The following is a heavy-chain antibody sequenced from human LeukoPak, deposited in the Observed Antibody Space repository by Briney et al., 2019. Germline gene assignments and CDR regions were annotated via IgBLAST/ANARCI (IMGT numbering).Heavy chain of an antibody. V-gene: IGHV4-39*01. CDR1: GGSISSSSYY. Sequence: SETLSLTCTVSGGSISSSSYYWGWIRQPPGKGLEWIGSIYYTGNTFYNPSLKSRVTISVDTSKNQFSLKLSSVTAADTAVYYCARHPIVVVPAAKGCWFDPWGQGTLVTVSS. CDR2: IYYTGNT. J-gene: IGHJ5*02. D-gene: IGHD2-2*01. CDR3: ARHPIVVVPAAKGCWFDP.